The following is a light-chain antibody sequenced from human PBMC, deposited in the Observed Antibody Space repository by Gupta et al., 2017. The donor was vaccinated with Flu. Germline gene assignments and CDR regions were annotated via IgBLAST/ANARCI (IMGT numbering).Light chain of an antibody. Sequence: XXTCTGTSRDVGGYNFVSWYQHHPGEAPRLIIYDVDHRPSGVSSRFSGSKSGNTASLTISGLQAEDEGDFYCTSYTRTRTRLFGTGTRVTVL. V-gene: IGLV2-14*03. CDR3: TSYTRTRTRL. CDR2: DVD. J-gene: IGLJ1*01. CDR1: SRDVGGYNF.